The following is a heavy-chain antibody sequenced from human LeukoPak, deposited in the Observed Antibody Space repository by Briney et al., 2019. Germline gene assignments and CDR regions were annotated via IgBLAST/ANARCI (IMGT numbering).Heavy chain of an antibody. Sequence: GESLKISCKGSGYSFTNYWIGWVRQMPGKGLEWMGIIYPGDSDTRYSPSFQGQVTISAGKSISTAYLQWSSLKASDTAMYYCARQQWLVRGNVDYWGQGTLVTVSS. V-gene: IGHV5-51*01. CDR3: ARQQWLVRGNVDY. CDR1: GYSFTNYW. CDR2: IYPGDSDT. J-gene: IGHJ4*02. D-gene: IGHD6-19*01.